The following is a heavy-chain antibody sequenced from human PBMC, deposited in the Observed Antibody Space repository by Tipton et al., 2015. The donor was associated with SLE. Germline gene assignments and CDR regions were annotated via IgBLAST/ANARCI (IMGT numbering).Heavy chain of an antibody. D-gene: IGHD6-13*01. CDR3: ARGKDSSSWYYFDY. CDR1: GGSFSGYY. Sequence: LRLSCAVYGGSFSGYYWSWIRQPPGKGLEWIGEINHSGSTNYNPSLKSRVTISVDTSKNQFSLKLSSVTAADTAVYYCARGKDSSSWYYFDYWGQGTLVTVSS. CDR2: INHSGST. J-gene: IGHJ4*02. V-gene: IGHV4-34*01.